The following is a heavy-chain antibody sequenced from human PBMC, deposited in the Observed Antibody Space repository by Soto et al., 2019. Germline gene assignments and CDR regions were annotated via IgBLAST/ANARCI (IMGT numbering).Heavy chain of an antibody. Sequence: SETLSLTCTVSGGSTSSSTYYWGWIRQPPGKGLEWIGSIYNSGNTYYNPSLKSRVTISVETSKNQFSMKMTSVTAADTAVYYCARSYYDTTGFAVDPWGQGTLVTVS. CDR1: GGSTSSSTYY. V-gene: IGHV4-39*07. D-gene: IGHD3-22*01. J-gene: IGHJ5*02. CDR2: IYNSGNT. CDR3: ARSYYDTTGFAVDP.